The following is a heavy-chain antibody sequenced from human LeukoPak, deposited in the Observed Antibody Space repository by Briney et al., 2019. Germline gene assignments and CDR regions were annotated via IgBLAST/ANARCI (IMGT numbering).Heavy chain of an antibody. V-gene: IGHV3-23*01. J-gene: IGHJ4*02. CDR2: ISGSGAST. CDR3: AKEHNYGLDYFDS. CDR1: GFAFSTYA. Sequence: GGSLRLSCAASGFAFSTYAMHWVRQAPGKGLEWVSGISGSGASTYYADSEKGRFTISRDNSKNTVYLQMNSLRAEDTAIYYCAKEHNYGLDYFDSWGQGTLVTVSS. D-gene: IGHD5-18*01.